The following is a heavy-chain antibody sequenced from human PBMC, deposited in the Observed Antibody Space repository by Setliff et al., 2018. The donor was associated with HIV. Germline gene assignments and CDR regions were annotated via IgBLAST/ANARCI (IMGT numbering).Heavy chain of an antibody. CDR1: GGSISSYY. CDR3: ARGSRGYSYAYYYYYMDV. Sequence: SETLSLTCTVSGGSISSYYWSWIRQPPGKGLEWIGYIYYSGSTNYSPSLKSRVTISVDTSKNQFSLKLSSVTAADTAVYYCARGSRGYSYAYYYYYMDVWGKGTTVTVSS. D-gene: IGHD5-18*01. V-gene: IGHV4-59*01. CDR2: IYYSGST. J-gene: IGHJ6*03.